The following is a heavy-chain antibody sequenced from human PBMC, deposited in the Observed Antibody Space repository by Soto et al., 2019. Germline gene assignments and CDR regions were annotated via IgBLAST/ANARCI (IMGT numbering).Heavy chain of an antibody. Sequence: QLQLQESGSGLVKPSQTLSLTCAVSGGSISSGGYFWSWIRQPLGKGLEYIGYSYHSGSTYYNPSLRSGVTISVDRSKNQFSLKLYSVTAADTAVYYCARGDAGYYGLDVWGQGTTVTVSS. V-gene: IGHV4-30-2*01. CDR1: GGSISSGGYF. CDR2: SYHSGST. J-gene: IGHJ6*02. CDR3: ARGDAGYYGLDV.